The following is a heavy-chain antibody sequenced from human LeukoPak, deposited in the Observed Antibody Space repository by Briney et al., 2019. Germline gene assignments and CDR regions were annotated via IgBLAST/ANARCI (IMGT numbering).Heavy chain of an antibody. CDR1: GFTFSTYA. Sequence: GGSLRLSCVGSGFTFSTYAMSWVRQPAGKGPQWAAGMSGNGGVKYYADFVKGRFAISRDNSKNTLFLQMNTLRAEDTAIYYCAKDPTAVLASFDLWGQGTLVTVSS. CDR2: MSGNGGVK. J-gene: IGHJ3*01. V-gene: IGHV3-23*01. CDR3: AKDPTAVLASFDL. D-gene: IGHD2-8*02.